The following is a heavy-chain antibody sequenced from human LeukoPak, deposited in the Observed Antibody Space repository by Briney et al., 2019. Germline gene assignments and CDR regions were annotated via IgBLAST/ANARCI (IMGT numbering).Heavy chain of an antibody. CDR3: ARDHRIAARPAPPDY. J-gene: IGHJ4*02. V-gene: IGHV1-18*01. Sequence: ASVKVSCKASGYTFTSYGISWVRQAPGQGLEWMGWISAYNGNTNYAQKLQGRVTMTTDTSTSTAYMELRSLRSDVTAVYYCARDHRIAARPAPPDYWGQGTLVTVSS. CDR1: GYTFTSYG. CDR2: ISAYNGNT. D-gene: IGHD6-6*01.